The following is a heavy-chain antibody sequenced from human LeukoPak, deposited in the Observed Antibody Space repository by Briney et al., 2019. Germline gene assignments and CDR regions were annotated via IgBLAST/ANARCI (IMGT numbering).Heavy chain of an antibody. Sequence: GGSLRLSCAASGFTFSSYAMSWVRQAPGKGLEWVAVIWYDGSNKYYADSVKGRFTISRDNSKNTLYLQMNSLRAEDTAVYYCARDNGYYDKIPYYGMDVWGQGTTVTVSS. CDR2: IWYDGSNK. CDR3: ARDNGYYDKIPYYGMDV. CDR1: GFTFSSYA. D-gene: IGHD3-22*01. J-gene: IGHJ6*02. V-gene: IGHV3-33*08.